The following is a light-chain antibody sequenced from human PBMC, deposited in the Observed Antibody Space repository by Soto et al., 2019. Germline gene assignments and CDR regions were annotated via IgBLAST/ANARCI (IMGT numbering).Light chain of an antibody. V-gene: IGKV1-9*01. CDR2: GVS. CDR3: QHLYDYPWT. Sequence: DIQLTQSPSFLSAPVGDRVTITCRASQDISNYLAWYQQKPGKAPKLLIYGVSTLQIGVPSRFSGSGSGTKFTLTISSLQPEDFATYYCQHLYDYPWTFGQGTKVEIK. CDR1: QDISNY. J-gene: IGKJ1*01.